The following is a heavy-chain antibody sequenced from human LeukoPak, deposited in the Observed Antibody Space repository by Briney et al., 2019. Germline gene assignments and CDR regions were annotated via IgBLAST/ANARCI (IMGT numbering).Heavy chain of an antibody. D-gene: IGHD3-22*01. CDR3: AREMGRDYYDSSGYYKSGEYFQH. Sequence: ASVKVSCKASGYTFTSYYMHWVRQAPGQELEWKGIINPSGSSTSYAQKFQGRVTMTRDTSTSTVYMELSSLRSEDTAVYYCAREMGRDYYDSSGYYKSGEYFQHWGQGTLVTVSS. J-gene: IGHJ1*01. V-gene: IGHV1-46*01. CDR1: GYTFTSYY. CDR2: INPSGSST.